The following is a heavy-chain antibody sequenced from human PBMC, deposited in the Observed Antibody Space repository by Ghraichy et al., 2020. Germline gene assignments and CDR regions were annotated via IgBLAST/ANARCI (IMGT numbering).Heavy chain of an antibody. CDR3: ARDFYDSSGYGENYFDY. J-gene: IGHJ4*02. CDR1: GGSVSSGSFY. Sequence: SETLSLTCTVSGGSVSSGSFYWSWIRQPPGKGLEWIGYIYYSGSTNYNPSLKSRVTISVDTSKNQFSLKLSSVTAADTAVYYCARDFYDSSGYGENYFDYWGQGTLVTVSS. D-gene: IGHD3-22*01. V-gene: IGHV4-61*01. CDR2: IYYSGST.